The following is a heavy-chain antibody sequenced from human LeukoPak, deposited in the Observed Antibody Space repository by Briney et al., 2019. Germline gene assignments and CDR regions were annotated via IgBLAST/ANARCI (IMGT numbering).Heavy chain of an antibody. J-gene: IGHJ4*02. Sequence: ASVKLSCKASGYTFTNYGISWVRQAPGQGLEWMGWISTYSGNTNYAQKIQGKVTMTTDQSTSTAYMEMRSLSSDEPAVYYCARDLYSSSWLEDYWGQGTMVTVSS. D-gene: IGHD6-13*01. V-gene: IGHV1-18*01. CDR3: ARDLYSSSWLEDY. CDR1: GYTFTNYG. CDR2: ISTYSGNT.